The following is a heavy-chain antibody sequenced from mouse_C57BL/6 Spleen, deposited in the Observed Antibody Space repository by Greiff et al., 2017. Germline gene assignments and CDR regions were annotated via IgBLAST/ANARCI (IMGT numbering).Heavy chain of an antibody. CDR2: IYPGDGDT. CDR1: GYAFSSSW. CDR3: ARKGITTVVATGNYFDY. D-gene: IGHD1-1*01. J-gene: IGHJ2*01. V-gene: IGHV1-82*01. Sequence: VQLQQYGPELVKPGASVKISCKASGYAFSSSWMNWVKQRPGKGLEWIGRIYPGDGDTNYNGKFKGKATLTADKSSSTAYMQLSSLTSEDSAVYFCARKGITTVVATGNYFDYWGQGTTLTVSS.